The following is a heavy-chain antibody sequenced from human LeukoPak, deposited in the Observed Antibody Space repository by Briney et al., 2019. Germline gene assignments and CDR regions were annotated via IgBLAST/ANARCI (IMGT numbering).Heavy chain of an antibody. CDR1: GVSISSGGYY. J-gene: IGHJ5*02. V-gene: IGHV4-31*03. CDR3: GRDRGAVGLDT. D-gene: IGHD3-10*01. CDR2: IYYSGST. Sequence: SETLSLTCTVSGVSISSGGYYWSWLRQHQGTGLEGIGYIYYSGSTYYNPSLKRRLTISVEANKNQFSLKPSSVPGAATAVSPCGRDRGAVGLDTSGPGT.